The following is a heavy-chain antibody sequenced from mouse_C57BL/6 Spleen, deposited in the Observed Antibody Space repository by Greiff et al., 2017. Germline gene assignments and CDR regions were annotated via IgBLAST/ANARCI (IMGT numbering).Heavy chain of an antibody. Sequence: VQLQQSGAELVRPGASVKLSCTASGFNIKDDYMHWVKQRPEQGLEWIGWIDPENGDTEYASKFQGKATITADTSSNTAYLQLSSLTSEDTAVYYCTTPVVARYFDVWGTGTTVTVSS. CDR3: TTPVVARYFDV. V-gene: IGHV14-4*01. CDR1: GFNIKDDY. CDR2: IDPENGDT. D-gene: IGHD1-1*01. J-gene: IGHJ1*03.